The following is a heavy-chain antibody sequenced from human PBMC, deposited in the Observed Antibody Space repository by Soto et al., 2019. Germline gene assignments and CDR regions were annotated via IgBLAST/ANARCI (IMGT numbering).Heavy chain of an antibody. CDR3: ARLLVPAAMTVYYYYYMDV. D-gene: IGHD2-2*01. J-gene: IGHJ6*03. Sequence: PSETLSLTCAVYGESFSGYYWSWIRQPPGKGLEWIGEINHSGSTNYNPSLKSRVTISVDTSKNQFSLKLSSVTAADTAVYYCARLLVPAAMTVYYYYYMDVWGKGTTVTVSS. CDR2: INHSGST. CDR1: GESFSGYY. V-gene: IGHV4-34*01.